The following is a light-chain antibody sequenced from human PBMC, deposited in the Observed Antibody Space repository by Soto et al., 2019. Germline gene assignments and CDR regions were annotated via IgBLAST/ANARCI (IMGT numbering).Light chain of an antibody. Sequence: IQMTQSPSTLSASVGDRVTITCRASQSISIWLAWYQQKPGKAPKLLIYKASSLESEVPSRFSGIGSGTEFTLTINSLQPDDSASYYCQQYNSDSTFGQGTKVEIK. CDR3: QQYNSDST. V-gene: IGKV1-5*03. J-gene: IGKJ1*01. CDR1: QSISIW. CDR2: KAS.